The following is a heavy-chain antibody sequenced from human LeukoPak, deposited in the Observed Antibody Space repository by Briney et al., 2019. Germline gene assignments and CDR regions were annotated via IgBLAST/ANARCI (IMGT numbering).Heavy chain of an antibody. Sequence: SETLSLTCTVSGGSISSYYWTWIRQPPGKGLQWIGYIYYSGRTEYNPSLKSRVTISIDPSNKQFSLNLSSVTAADTAVYYCARRCSGPTCYTDAYDIWGQGTMVTVSS. V-gene: IGHV4-59*08. J-gene: IGHJ3*02. D-gene: IGHD2-2*02. CDR2: IYYSGRT. CDR3: ARRCSGPTCYTDAYDI. CDR1: GGSISSYY.